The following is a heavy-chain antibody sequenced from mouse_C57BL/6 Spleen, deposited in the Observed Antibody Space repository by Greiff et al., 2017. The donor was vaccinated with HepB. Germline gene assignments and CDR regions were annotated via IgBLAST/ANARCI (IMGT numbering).Heavy chain of an antibody. J-gene: IGHJ3*01. V-gene: IGHV10-1*01. Sequence: DVHLVESGGGLVQPKGSLKLSCAASGFSFNTYAMNWVRQAPGKGLEWVARIRSKSNNYATYYADSVKDRFTISRDDSESMLYLQMNNLKTEDTAMYYCVRLDKTWFAYWGQGTLVTVSA. CDR1: GFSFNTYA. CDR2: IRSKSNNYAT. CDR3: VRLDKTWFAY.